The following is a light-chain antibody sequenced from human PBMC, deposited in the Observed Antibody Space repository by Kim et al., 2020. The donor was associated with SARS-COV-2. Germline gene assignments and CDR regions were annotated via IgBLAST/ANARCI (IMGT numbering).Light chain of an antibody. CDR2: DVS. Sequence: GQSITISCTGSSRDVGAYNYVSWFQQHPDKAPKLIIFDVSNRPSGVSNRFSGSKSGNTASLTISGLQAEDEADYYCSSLTSITTLVFGGGTKVTVL. CDR3: SSLTSITTLV. CDR1: SRDVGAYNY. V-gene: IGLV2-14*03. J-gene: IGLJ2*01.